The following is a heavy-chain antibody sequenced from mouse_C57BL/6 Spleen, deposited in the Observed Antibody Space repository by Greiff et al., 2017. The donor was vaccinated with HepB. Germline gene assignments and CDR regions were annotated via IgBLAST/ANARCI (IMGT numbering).Heavy chain of an antibody. J-gene: IGHJ2*01. Sequence: EVHLVESGPGLVKPSQSLSLTCSVTGYSITSGYYWNWIRQFPGNKLEWMGYISYDGSNNYNPSLKNRISITRDTSKNQFFLKLNSVTTEDTATYYCARDAGDYSKGYWGQGTTLTVSS. CDR3: ARDAGDYSKGY. V-gene: IGHV3-6*01. CDR1: GYSITSGYY. CDR2: ISYDGSN. D-gene: IGHD2-5*01.